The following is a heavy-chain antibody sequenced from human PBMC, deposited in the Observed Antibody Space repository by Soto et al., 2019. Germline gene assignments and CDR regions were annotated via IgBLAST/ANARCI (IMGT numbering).Heavy chain of an antibody. CDR2: IYPGDSDT. V-gene: IGHV5-51*01. D-gene: IGHD3-3*01. CDR1: GYSFTSYW. J-gene: IGHJ6*02. Sequence: GESLKISCKGSGYSFTSYWIGWARQMPGKGLEWMGIIYPGDSDTRYSPSFQGQVTISADKSISTAYLQWSSLKASDTAMYYCARFGFGVPDYYYGMDVWGQGTTVTVSS. CDR3: ARFGFGVPDYYYGMDV.